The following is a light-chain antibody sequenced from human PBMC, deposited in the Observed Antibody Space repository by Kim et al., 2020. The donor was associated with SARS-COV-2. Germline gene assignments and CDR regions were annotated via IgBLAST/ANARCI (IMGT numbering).Light chain of an antibody. CDR1: QSISRS. CDR3: QQSYSAPLT. V-gene: IGKV1-39*01. CDR2: ATS. Sequence: ASVGDRVTSTCRASQSISRSLNWYQQKPGKAPKFLIYATSSMQSGVPSRFSGSGSGTDFTLTISSLHPEDFATYYCQQSYSAPLTFGGGTKVDIK. J-gene: IGKJ4*01.